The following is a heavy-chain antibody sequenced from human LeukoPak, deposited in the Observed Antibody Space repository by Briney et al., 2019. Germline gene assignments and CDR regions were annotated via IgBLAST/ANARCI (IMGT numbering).Heavy chain of an antibody. CDR3: AREGGLHSSSWYQRYYYYMDV. Sequence: GGSLRLSCTASGFTFGDYAMSWARQAPGKGLEWVSSISSSSSYIYYADSVKGRFTISRDNAKNSLYLQMNSLRAEDTAVYYCAREGGLHSSSWYQRYYYYMDVWGKGTTVTISS. CDR2: ISSSSSYI. V-gene: IGHV3-21*01. CDR1: GFTFGDYA. J-gene: IGHJ6*03. D-gene: IGHD6-13*01.